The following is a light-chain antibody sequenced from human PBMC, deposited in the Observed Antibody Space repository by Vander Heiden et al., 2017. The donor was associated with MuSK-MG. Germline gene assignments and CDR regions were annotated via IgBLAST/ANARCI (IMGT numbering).Light chain of an antibody. J-gene: IGKJ3*01. V-gene: IGKV1D-12*01. CDR1: QGIANW. CDR2: AAS. Sequence: DMQMTHSPSSFSASVGDTVIISCRASQGIANWLGWYQQKPGEAPRLLIYAASRGQSGVPYRFGGRGCGKDFTLTSSSRQAEGFTAYYWQHYYTFYTFGPGTKVDVK. CDR3: QHYYTFYT.